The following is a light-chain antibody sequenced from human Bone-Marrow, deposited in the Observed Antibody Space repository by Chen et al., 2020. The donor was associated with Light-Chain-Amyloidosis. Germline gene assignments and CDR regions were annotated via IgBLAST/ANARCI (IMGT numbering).Light chain of an antibody. V-gene: IGLV6-57*03. J-gene: IGLJ3*02. Sequence: NFILTQDHSVSESPGKMVTISCTRSSGDIATNYVQWYQQRPGSAPTTVIYENDLRPSGVPDGFSGSIDTSSNSASLTIAGLETEDEADYYCQSYATNTWIFGGGTHLTVL. CDR2: END. CDR3: QSYATNTWI. CDR1: SGDIATNY.